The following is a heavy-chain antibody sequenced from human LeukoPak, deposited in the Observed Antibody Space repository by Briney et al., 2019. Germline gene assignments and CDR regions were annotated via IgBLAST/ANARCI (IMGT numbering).Heavy chain of an antibody. Sequence: SETLSLTCAVSGGSISSSNWWSWVRQPPGKGLEWIGEIYHSGSTNHNPSLKSRVTISVDKSKNQFSLKLSSVTAADTAVYYCARDHSHGSGSRWFDPWGQGTLVTVSS. V-gene: IGHV4-4*02. CDR3: ARDHSHGSGSRWFDP. J-gene: IGHJ5*02. CDR1: GGSISSSNW. D-gene: IGHD3-10*01. CDR2: IYHSGST.